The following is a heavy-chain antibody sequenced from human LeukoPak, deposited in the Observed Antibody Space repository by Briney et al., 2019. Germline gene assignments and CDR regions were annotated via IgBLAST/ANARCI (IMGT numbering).Heavy chain of an antibody. Sequence: GGSLRLSCAASGFTFSSYGMHWVRQAPGKGLEWVAVISYDGSNKYYADSVKGRFTISRDNSKNTLYLQMNSLRAEDTAVYYCAKDSGGAPLWFGEFLDYWGQGTLVTVSS. CDR3: AKDSGGAPLWFGEFLDY. CDR1: GFTFSSYG. V-gene: IGHV3-30*18. J-gene: IGHJ4*02. CDR2: ISYDGSNK. D-gene: IGHD3-10*01.